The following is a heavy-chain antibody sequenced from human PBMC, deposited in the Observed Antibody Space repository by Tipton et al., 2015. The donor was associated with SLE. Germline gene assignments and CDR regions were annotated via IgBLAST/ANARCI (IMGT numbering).Heavy chain of an antibody. V-gene: IGHV3-23*01. Sequence: SLRLSCAASGFTFSSYAMSWVRQAPGKGLEWVSAIRGDGSATFYADSVKGRFTISRDNAKNSLYLQINSLRPEDTALYYCAKDIGNSGYLFDYWGQGALVTVSS. D-gene: IGHD5-12*01. CDR1: GFTFSSYA. J-gene: IGHJ4*02. CDR3: AKDIGNSGYLFDY. CDR2: IRGDGSAT.